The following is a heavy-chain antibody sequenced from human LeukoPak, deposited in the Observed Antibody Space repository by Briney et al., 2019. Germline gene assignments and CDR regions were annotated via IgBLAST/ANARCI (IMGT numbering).Heavy chain of an antibody. J-gene: IGHJ4*02. CDR3: TRGRYYFEY. D-gene: IGHD3-3*01. CDR2: ISYDGSNK. CDR1: GFTFSSYA. V-gene: IGHV3-30-3*01. Sequence: GRSLRLSCAASGFTFSSYAMHWVRQAPGKGLEWVAVISYDGSNKYYADSVKGRFTISRDNAKNTLYLQMNNLRAEDTAVYYCTRGRYYFEYWGQGTLVTVSS.